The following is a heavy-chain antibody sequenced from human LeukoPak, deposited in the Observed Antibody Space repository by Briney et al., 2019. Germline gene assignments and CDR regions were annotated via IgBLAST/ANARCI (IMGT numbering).Heavy chain of an antibody. CDR3: ARSEGTTVTMFDY. Sequence: GPILLSCAAPGFTSSSYSMSWVRKAPGKGPEWLSYIISDGSIIYYADSEKGRFPIFRDNSKNNLYRQMNSLRPEDTAVYYCARSEGTTVTMFDYWGQGTLVTVSS. CDR2: IISDGSII. CDR1: GFTSSSYS. D-gene: IGHD4-17*01. V-gene: IGHV3-48*01. J-gene: IGHJ4*02.